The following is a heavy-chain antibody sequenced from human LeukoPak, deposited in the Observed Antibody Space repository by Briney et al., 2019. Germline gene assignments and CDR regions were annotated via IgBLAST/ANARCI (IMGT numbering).Heavy chain of an antibody. V-gene: IGHV3-21*01. D-gene: IGHD3-22*01. J-gene: IGHJ4*02. CDR1: GFTFSSYG. Sequence: GGSLRLSCAASGFTFSSYGMHWVRQAPGKGLEWVSSISSSSYIYYADSVKGRFTISRDNAKNSLYLQMNSLRAEDTAVYYCARVGYYYDSSGPMDYWGQGTLVTVSS. CDR2: ISSSSYI. CDR3: ARVGYYYDSSGPMDY.